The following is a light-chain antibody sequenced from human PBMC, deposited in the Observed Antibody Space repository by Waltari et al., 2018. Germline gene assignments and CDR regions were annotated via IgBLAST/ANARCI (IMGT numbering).Light chain of an antibody. CDR3: SSYVGSNSGI. V-gene: IGLV2-8*01. CDR2: EVS. CDR1: SSDVGGDNH. Sequence: QSALTQPPPASGSPGQSVTIPCTGTSSDVGGDNHVPWYQQHPGKAPKLMIYEVSKRPSWVPDRFSGSKSGNTASLTVSGLQTEDGADYYCSSYVGSNSGIFGGGTRLTVL. J-gene: IGLJ2*01.